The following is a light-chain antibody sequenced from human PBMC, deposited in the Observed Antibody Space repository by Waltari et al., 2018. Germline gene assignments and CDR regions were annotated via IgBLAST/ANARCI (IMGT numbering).Light chain of an antibody. CDR2: AFV. Sequence: QSVLTPPPSVSGAPGHSVTISCTGSRSNIGAGYDVHWYQQLPGAAPKLLIYAFVNRPSGVPDRFYGSKSGTSASLAINGLQAEDEAIYYCQSYDSSLNAVFGGGTKVTVL. CDR1: RSNIGAGYD. V-gene: IGLV1-40*01. CDR3: QSYDSSLNAV. J-gene: IGLJ3*02.